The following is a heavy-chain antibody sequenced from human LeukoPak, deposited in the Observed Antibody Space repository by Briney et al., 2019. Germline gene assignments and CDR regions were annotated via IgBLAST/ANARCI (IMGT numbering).Heavy chain of an antibody. Sequence: ASVKVSCKASGYTFTNYYIHWVRQAPGQGLEWLGFINPNSGGTNYAQNFQGRVTLTRDTSIDTAYMELTTLRSDDTAMYFCARAKPPLWVRGVTEFDYWGQGTLVTVSS. CDR2: INPNSGGT. J-gene: IGHJ4*02. CDR3: ARAKPPLWVRGVTEFDY. D-gene: IGHD3-10*01. V-gene: IGHV1-2*02. CDR1: GYTFTNYY.